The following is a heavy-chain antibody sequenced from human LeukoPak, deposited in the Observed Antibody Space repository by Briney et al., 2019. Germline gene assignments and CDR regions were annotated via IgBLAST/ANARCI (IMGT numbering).Heavy chain of an antibody. D-gene: IGHD3-10*01. V-gene: IGHV4-34*01. Sequence: SETLSLTCAVYGGSFSGYYWSWIRQPPGKGLEWIGEINHSGNTNYNPSLKSRVTISVETSKNQFSLRLSSVTAADTAVYYCASSGSYGSGPTMLRRYYYGMDVWGQGTTVTVSS. CDR2: INHSGNT. CDR3: ASSGSYGSGPTMLRRYYYGMDV. J-gene: IGHJ6*02. CDR1: GGSFSGYY.